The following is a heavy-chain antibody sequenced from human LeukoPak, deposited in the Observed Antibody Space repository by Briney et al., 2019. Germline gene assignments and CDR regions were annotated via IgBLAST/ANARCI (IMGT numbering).Heavy chain of an antibody. D-gene: IGHD6-13*01. V-gene: IGHV1-18*01. CDR2: ISAYNGNT. CDR3: ARGTRSIAAAATRVYYFDY. CDR1: GYTFTSYG. J-gene: IGHJ4*02. Sequence: GASVKVSCKASGYTFTSYGISWVRQAPGQGLEWMGWISAYNGNTNYAQKLQGRVTMTTDTSTSTAYMELSSLRSEDTAVYYCARGTRSIAAAATRVYYFDYWGQGTLVTVSS.